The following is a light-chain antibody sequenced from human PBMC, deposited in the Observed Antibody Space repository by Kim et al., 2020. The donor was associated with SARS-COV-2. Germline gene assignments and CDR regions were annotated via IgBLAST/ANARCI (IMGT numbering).Light chain of an antibody. CDR2: DVS. J-gene: IGLJ3*02. CDR3: SSYTIGNIFVV. Sequence: QSALTQPASVSGSPGHSITISCTGISSDGYNYVSWYQQHPGKAPKLIIYDVSKRPSGISNRFSGSQSGTTASLTISGLQAEDEGDYYCSSYTIGNIFVVFGGGTQLTVL. V-gene: IGLV2-14*03. CDR1: SSDGYNY.